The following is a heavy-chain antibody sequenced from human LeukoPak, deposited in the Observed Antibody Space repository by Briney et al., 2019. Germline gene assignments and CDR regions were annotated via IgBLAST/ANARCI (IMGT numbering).Heavy chain of an antibody. CDR2: ISSSGSTI. V-gene: IGHV3-48*03. J-gene: IGHJ4*02. Sequence: PGGSLRLSCAASGFTFSSYEMNWVRQAPGKGLEWVSYISSSGSTIYYADSVKGRFTISRDNSKNSLYLQMNSLRTEDTALYYCAKEGVVTAAFDYWGRGTLVTVSS. CDR1: GFTFSSYE. CDR3: AKEGVVTAAFDY. D-gene: IGHD2-21*02.